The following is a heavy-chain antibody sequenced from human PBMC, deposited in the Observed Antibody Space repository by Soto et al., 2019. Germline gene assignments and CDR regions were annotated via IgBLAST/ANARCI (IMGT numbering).Heavy chain of an antibody. V-gene: IGHV3-74*01. CDR3: ARAGDWNYVQDF. CDR1: GFTFTNYR. J-gene: IGHJ4*02. D-gene: IGHD1-7*01. Sequence: GGSLRLSCAASGFTFTNYRIHWVRQAPGKGLVWVARINSDGSRINYADSVKGRFTISRDNAKNTVFLQMNSLRDEDSAVYFCARAGDWNYVQDFWGQGTLVTVSS. CDR2: INSDGSRI.